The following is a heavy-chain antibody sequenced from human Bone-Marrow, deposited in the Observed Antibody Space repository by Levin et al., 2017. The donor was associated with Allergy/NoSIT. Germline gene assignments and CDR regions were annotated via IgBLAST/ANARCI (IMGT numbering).Heavy chain of an antibody. J-gene: IGHJ4*02. D-gene: IGHD2-21*01. V-gene: IGHV3-49*04. CDR3: TRENIVADITVLDY. CDR2: IRDKTYGEAT. Sequence: PGGSLRLSCTASGFTFGDCPMSWVRQAPGKGLEWLGVIRDKTYGEATEYAASVKGRFSISRDNSKSIAYLHMNSLKTEDTAVYYCTRENIVADITVLDYWGRGTLVTVSS. CDR1: GFTFGDCP.